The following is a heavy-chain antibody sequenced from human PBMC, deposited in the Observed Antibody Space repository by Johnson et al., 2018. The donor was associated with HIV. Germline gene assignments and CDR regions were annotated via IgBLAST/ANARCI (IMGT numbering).Heavy chain of an antibody. D-gene: IGHD1-26*01. Sequence: QVQLVESGGGLVQPGGSLRLSCAASGFTVSSNYMSWVRQAPGKGLEWLSYISISTNTIIRYADSVNGRFTISTDNAKNSLNLQMNSLRAEDTAVYYCARDPSGSYAEVTPDARFDIWGQGTMVTVSS. CDR3: ARDPSGSYAEVTPDARFDI. V-gene: IGHV3-11*04. J-gene: IGHJ3*02. CDR2: ISISTNTI. CDR1: GFTVSSNY.